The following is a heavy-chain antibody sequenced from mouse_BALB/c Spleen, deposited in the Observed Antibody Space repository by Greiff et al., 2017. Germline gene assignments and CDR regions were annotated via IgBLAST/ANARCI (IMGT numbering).Heavy chain of an antibody. CDR3: ARQAIYYYGSSHYAMDY. J-gene: IGHJ4*01. CDR1: GYTFTEYI. Sequence: QVQLQQSGAELVKPGASVKLSCKASGYTFTEYIIHWVKQRPGQGLEWIGWFYPGGGSIKYNEKFKDKATLTADKSSSTVYMELSRLTSEDSAVYFCARQAIYYYGSSHYAMDYWGQGTSVTVSS. D-gene: IGHD1-1*01. CDR2: FYPGGGSI. V-gene: IGHV1-62-2*01.